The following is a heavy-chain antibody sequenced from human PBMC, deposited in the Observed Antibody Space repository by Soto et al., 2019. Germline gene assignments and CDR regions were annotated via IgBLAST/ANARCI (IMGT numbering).Heavy chain of an antibody. CDR2: IYYSGST. D-gene: IGHD6-13*01. CDR3: ASHPRIAAAGPTDY. CDR1: GGSISSSSYY. V-gene: IGHV4-39*01. Sequence: QLQLQESGRGLVKPSETLALTCTVSGGSISSSSYYWGWSRQPPGKGLEWIGSIYYSGSTYYNPSLKSRVTISVDTSKNQFSLKLSSVTAADTAVYYCASHPRIAAAGPTDYWGQGTLVTVSS. J-gene: IGHJ4*02.